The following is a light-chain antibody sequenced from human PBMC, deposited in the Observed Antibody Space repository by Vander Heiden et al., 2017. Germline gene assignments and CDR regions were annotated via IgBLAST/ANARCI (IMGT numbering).Light chain of an antibody. CDR3: VLSMGSGMVV. V-gene: IGLV8-61*01. J-gene: IGLJ3*02. CDR1: SGSVSTSYY. Sequence: QTVVTQEPSFSVSPGGTVTLTCGLSSGSVSTSYYPSWYQQTPGQAPRTRSYSTNTRSSGVPDRVAGSILGNNDALNITGAQADDESDDDCVLSMGSGMVVCGGGTKLPVL. CDR2: STN.